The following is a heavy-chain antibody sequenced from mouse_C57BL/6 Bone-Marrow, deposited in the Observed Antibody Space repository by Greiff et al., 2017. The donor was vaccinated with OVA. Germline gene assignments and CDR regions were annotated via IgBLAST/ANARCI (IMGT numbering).Heavy chain of an antibody. Sequence: VQLQQSGAELVKPGASVKLSCKASGYTFTSYWMHWVKQRPGQGLEWIGMIHPNSGSTTYYEKFKNKATLTVDKSYSTAYMQHSSLISEGSAVYYCARDTTVDYWGQGTTLTVSS. V-gene: IGHV1-64*01. CDR3: ARDTTVDY. CDR1: GYTFTSYW. D-gene: IGHD1-1*01. J-gene: IGHJ2*01. CDR2: IHPNSGST.